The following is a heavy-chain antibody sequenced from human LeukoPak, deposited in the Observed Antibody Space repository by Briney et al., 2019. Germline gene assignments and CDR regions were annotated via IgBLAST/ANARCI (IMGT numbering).Heavy chain of an antibody. CDR1: GFTFSNYN. J-gene: IGHJ4*02. CDR2: IRYSGVTM. V-gene: IGHV3-48*02. D-gene: IGHD4-17*01. Sequence: GGSLRLSCVASGFTFSNYNMNWVRQAPGKGLEWVSNIRYSGVTMYYADSVKGRFTISRDNARNSLYLQMNSLRDEDTAVYYCVRDCDYAPDYWGQGTLVTVSS. CDR3: VRDCDYAPDY.